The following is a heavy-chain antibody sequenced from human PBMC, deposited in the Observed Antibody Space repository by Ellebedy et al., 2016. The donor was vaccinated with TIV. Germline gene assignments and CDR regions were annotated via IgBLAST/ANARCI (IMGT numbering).Heavy chain of an antibody. V-gene: IGHV3-21*01. Sequence: PGGSLRLSCAASGFTFSSYSMNWVRKAPGKGLEWVSSISSSNHYIYYADSVKGRFTISRDNAKTSLYLQLNSLRAEDTAVFYCARELAAAGFFYYWGQGTLVTVSS. J-gene: IGHJ4*02. CDR3: ARELAAAGFFYY. D-gene: IGHD6-13*01. CDR1: GFTFSSYS. CDR2: ISSSNHYI.